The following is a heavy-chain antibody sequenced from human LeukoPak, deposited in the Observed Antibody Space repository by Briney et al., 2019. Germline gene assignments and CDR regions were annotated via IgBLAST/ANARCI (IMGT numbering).Heavy chain of an antibody. J-gene: IGHJ4*02. CDR3: ARGPRPIMVRGGEDFDY. Sequence: GASVKVSCKASGYTFTSYGISWVRQAPGQGLEWMGWISAYNGNTNYAQKLQGRVTMTTDTSTSTAYMELRSLRSDDTALYYCARGPRPIMVRGGEDFDYWGQGTLVTVSS. CDR1: GYTFTSYG. D-gene: IGHD3-10*01. V-gene: IGHV1-18*01. CDR2: ISAYNGNT.